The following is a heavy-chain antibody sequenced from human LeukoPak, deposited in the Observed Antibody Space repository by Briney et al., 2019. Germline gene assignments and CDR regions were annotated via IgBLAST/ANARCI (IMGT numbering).Heavy chain of an antibody. Sequence: GESLKISCKGSGYSFTSYWIGWVRQMPGKGLEWMGIIYPGDSDTRYSPSFQGQVTISADKSISTAYLQWSSLKASDTAMYYCARGARYYDILTNPDFDYWGQGTLVTVSS. D-gene: IGHD3-9*01. V-gene: IGHV5-51*01. CDR3: ARGARYYDILTNPDFDY. J-gene: IGHJ4*02. CDR2: IYPGDSDT. CDR1: GYSFTSYW.